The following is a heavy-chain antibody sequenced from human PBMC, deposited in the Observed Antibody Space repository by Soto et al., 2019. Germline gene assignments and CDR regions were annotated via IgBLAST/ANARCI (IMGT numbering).Heavy chain of an antibody. CDR2: IDPSDSYT. CDR1: GYSFTSYW. CDR3: ARATYYYDSSGYYPPAY. V-gene: IGHV5-10-1*01. J-gene: IGHJ4*02. D-gene: IGHD3-22*01. Sequence: PGESLQISCKGSGYSFTSYWISCVRQMPGKGLEWMGRIDPSDSYTNYSPSFQGHVTISADKSISTAYLQWSSLKASDTAMYYCARATYYYDSSGYYPPAYWGEGTLVTVSS.